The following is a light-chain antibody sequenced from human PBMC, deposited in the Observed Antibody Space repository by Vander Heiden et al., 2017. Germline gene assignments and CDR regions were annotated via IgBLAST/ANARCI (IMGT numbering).Light chain of an antibody. CDR3: MLPLQKFT. J-gene: IGKJ3*01. CDR1: QSLLNSNGHNY. V-gene: IGKV2-28*01. Sequence: DIVVPHSPLYLSVLPGEPASISCRSSQSLLNSNGHNYLHWYLQKPGHSPQLLIYLGSNRASGAPDRFSGSGSGTDFTLKISRVEAEDVGVYYCMLPLQKFTFGPGTKVDI. CDR2: LGS.